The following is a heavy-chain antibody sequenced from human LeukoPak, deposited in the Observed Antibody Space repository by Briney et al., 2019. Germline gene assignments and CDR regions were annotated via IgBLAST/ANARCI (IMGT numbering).Heavy chain of an antibody. J-gene: IGHJ4*02. CDR1: GYSFTSYW. CDR3: ARHGPDYYDSSGYYYPFDY. V-gene: IGHV5-51*01. Sequence: GESLKISCKGSGYSFTSYWIGWVRQMPGKGLEWMGIIYPGDSDTRYSPSFQGQVTISADKSISTAYLQWSSLEASDTAMYYCARHGPDYYDSSGYYYPFDYWGQGILVTVSS. CDR2: IYPGDSDT. D-gene: IGHD3-22*01.